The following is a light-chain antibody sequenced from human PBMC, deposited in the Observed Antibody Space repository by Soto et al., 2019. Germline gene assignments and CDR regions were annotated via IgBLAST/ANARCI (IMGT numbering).Light chain of an antibody. J-gene: IGLJ1*01. V-gene: IGLV2-8*01. Sequence: QSVLTQPPSASGSPGQSVTISCTGTSSDVGGYNYVSWYQQHPGKAPKLMIYEVNKRPSGVADRFSGSKSGNTASLTVSGLQAEDEAYYYCSSYAGSNNFGVFGTGTKLTVL. CDR3: SSYAGSNNFGV. CDR2: EVN. CDR1: SSDVGGYNY.